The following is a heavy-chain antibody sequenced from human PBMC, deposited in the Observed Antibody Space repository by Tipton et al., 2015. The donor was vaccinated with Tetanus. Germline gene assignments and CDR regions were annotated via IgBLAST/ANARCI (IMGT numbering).Heavy chain of an antibody. Sequence: TLSLTCTVSGGSITSYYWTWIRQPPGKGLEWIGYIYDSYDSGSTKYNPSLKSRVTISVNTSKNQFSLRLTSVTAADTAVYYCARGVDRVKAGTDWGQGTLVTVSS. D-gene: IGHD5-12*01. V-gene: IGHV4-59*01. J-gene: IGHJ4*02. CDR2: IYDSYDSGST. CDR1: GGSITSYY. CDR3: ARGVDRVKAGTD.